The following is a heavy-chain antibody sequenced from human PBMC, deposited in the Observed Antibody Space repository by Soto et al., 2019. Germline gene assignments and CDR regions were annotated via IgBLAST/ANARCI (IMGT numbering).Heavy chain of an antibody. V-gene: IGHV4-59*01. D-gene: IGHD3-3*01. Sequence: SETLSLTCTVSGGSISSYYWSWIRQPPGKGLEWIGYIYYSGSTNYNPSLKSRVTISVDTSKNQFSLKLSSVTAADTAVYYCARGRPDLITIFGVVIIGPFDYWGQGTLVTV. CDR2: IYYSGST. J-gene: IGHJ4*02. CDR3: ARGRPDLITIFGVVIIGPFDY. CDR1: GGSISSYY.